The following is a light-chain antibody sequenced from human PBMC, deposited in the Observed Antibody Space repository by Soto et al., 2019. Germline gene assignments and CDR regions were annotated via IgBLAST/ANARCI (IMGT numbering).Light chain of an antibody. CDR1: ESISSSY. Sequence: TLSLSPGERATLSCRATESISSSYLAWYQQKPGQAPRLLIYGASSMATGIPDRFSGSGSGTDFTLTISRLEPEDFAVYYCQQYGSSPPWTFGQGTKVDI. V-gene: IGKV3-20*01. CDR3: QQYGSSPPWT. J-gene: IGKJ1*01. CDR2: GAS.